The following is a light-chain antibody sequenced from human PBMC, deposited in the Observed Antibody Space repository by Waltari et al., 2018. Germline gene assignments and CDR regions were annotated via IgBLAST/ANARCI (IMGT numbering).Light chain of an antibody. CDR3: QSADDSGNHVL. J-gene: IGLJ2*01. CDR1: ELTDKY. Sequence: SPGLTQPPSVSVSPGQTAIITCSGSELTDKYIYWFQQKSGQAHVVVIRRNTGRPSGIPERFAASDAGTTGTLVISGVEAEDEADYYCQSADDSGNHVLFGGGTRLTVL. CDR2: RNT. V-gene: IGLV3-25*03.